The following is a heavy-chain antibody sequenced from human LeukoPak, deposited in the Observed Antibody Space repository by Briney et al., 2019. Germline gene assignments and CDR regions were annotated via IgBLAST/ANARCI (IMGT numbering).Heavy chain of an antibody. CDR3: AREASLSGYSGYDYHYYYGMDV. CDR1: GFTFSSYS. J-gene: IGHJ6*02. V-gene: IGHV3-21*01. Sequence: GGSLRLSCAASGFTFSSYSMNWVRQAPGKGLEWVSSISSSSSYIYYAVSVKGRFTIPRDNAKNSLYLQMNSLRAEDTAVYYCAREASLSGYSGYDYHYYYGMDVWGQGTTVTVSS. CDR2: ISSSSSYI. D-gene: IGHD5-12*01.